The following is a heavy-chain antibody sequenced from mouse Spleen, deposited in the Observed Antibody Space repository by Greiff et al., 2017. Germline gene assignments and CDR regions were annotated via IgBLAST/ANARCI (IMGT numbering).Heavy chain of an antibody. CDR2: ISSGGGNT. D-gene: IGHD4-1*01. V-gene: IGHV5-9-3*01. J-gene: IGHJ3*01. CDR3: ARHWTSNWERFAY. CDR1: GFTFSSYA. Sequence: EVQRVESGGGLVKLGGSLKLSCAASGFTFSSYAMSWVRQTPEKRLEWVATISSGGGNTYYPDSVKGRFTISRDNAKNTLYLQMSSLKSEDTAMYYCARHWTSNWERFAYWGQGTLVTVSA.